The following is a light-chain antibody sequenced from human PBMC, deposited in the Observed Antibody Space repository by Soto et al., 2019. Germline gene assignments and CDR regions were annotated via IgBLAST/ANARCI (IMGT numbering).Light chain of an antibody. CDR1: QSVRSN. V-gene: IGKV3-20*01. CDR3: QQYGNSPIT. Sequence: EIVLTQSPATLSVSPGERATLACRASQSVRSNLAWYQQKPGQAPRLLIYDASIRATGIPDRFSGSGSGTDFTLTISRLEPEDFAVYYCQQYGNSPITFGQGTRLEIK. J-gene: IGKJ5*01. CDR2: DAS.